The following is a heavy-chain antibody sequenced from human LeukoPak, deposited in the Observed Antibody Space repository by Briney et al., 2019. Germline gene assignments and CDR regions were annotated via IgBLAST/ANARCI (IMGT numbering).Heavy chain of an antibody. V-gene: IGHV5-51*01. CDR3: ARHGEAMGPYDYMDV. Sequence: GESLKISCKGSGYNFTNYRIGWVRQMPGKGLEWVAIVYPGDSDIRYSPSFEGQVTISADKSISTAYLQWSSLQASDTAIYYCARHGEAMGPYDYMDVWDEGITVIVS. CDR2: VYPGDSDI. CDR1: GYNFTNYR. J-gene: IGHJ6*03. D-gene: IGHD3-10*01.